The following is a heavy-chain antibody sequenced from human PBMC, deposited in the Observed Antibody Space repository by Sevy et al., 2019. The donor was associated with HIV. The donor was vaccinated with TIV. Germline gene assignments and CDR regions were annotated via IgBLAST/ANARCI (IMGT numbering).Heavy chain of an antibody. V-gene: IGHV3-33*01. D-gene: IGHD2-2*01. J-gene: IGHJ6*02. Sequence: GGSLRLSCAASGFTFSSYGMHWVRQAPGKGLEWVAVIWYDGSNKYYADSVKGRFTISRDNSKNTLYLQMNSLRAEDTAVYYCARKLGYCSSTSCYYYYDGMDVWGQGTTVTVSS. CDR3: ARKLGYCSSTSCYYYYDGMDV. CDR2: IWYDGSNK. CDR1: GFTFSSYG.